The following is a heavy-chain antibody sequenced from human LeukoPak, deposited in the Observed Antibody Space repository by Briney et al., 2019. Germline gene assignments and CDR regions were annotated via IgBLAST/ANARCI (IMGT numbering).Heavy chain of an antibody. CDR3: ARYQLLDAFDI. J-gene: IGHJ3*02. Sequence: SETLSLTCTVSGYSISSGYYWGWIRQPPGKGLEWIGSIYHSGSTYYNPSLKSRVTIEVDTSRNQFSLNLRSVTAADTAVYYCARYQLLDAFDIWGQGTMVTVSS. CDR2: IYHSGST. CDR1: GYSISSGYY. D-gene: IGHD2-2*01. V-gene: IGHV4-38-2*02.